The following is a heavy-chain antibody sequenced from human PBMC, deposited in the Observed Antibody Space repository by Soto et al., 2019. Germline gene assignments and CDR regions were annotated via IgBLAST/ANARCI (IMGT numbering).Heavy chain of an antibody. CDR2: ISGSGSTT. D-gene: IGHD3-3*01. J-gene: IGHJ5*02. Sequence: EVQLLESGGGLVQPGGSLRLSCAASGFTFSDYAMNWVRQAPGKGLEWVSTISGSGSTTYYADSVKGRFTISRDNSKNTLYLQMNSLRAEDTAIYYCANGRFLEWLVPENWFDPLGQGTLGTVPS. CDR1: GFTFSDYA. V-gene: IGHV3-23*01. CDR3: ANGRFLEWLVPENWFDP.